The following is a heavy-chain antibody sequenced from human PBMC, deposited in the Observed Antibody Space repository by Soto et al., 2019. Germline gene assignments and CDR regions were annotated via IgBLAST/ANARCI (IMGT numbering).Heavy chain of an antibody. CDR3: ARGGLLEWLLKGSWYFDL. V-gene: IGHV3-48*02. CDR1: GFTFSSYS. D-gene: IGHD3-3*01. CDR2: ISSSSSTI. J-gene: IGHJ2*01. Sequence: SGGSLRLSCAASGFTFSSYSMNWVRQAPGKGLEWVSYISSSSSTIYYADSVKGRFTISRDNAKNSLYPQMNSLRDEDTAVYYCARGGLLEWLLKGSWYFDLWGRGTLVTVSS.